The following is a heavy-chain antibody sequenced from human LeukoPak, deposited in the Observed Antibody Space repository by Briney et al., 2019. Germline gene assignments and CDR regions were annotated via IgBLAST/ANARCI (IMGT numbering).Heavy chain of an antibody. Sequence: SSETLSLTCTVSGGSISSYYWSWIRQPPGKGLEWIGYIYYSGSTNYNPSLKSRVTISLDTSKNQFSLKLSSVTAADTAVYYCASFYCSGGSCYQYYYYYYMDVWGKGTTVTISS. CDR3: ASFYCSGGSCYQYYYYYYMDV. J-gene: IGHJ6*03. CDR2: IYYSGST. D-gene: IGHD2-15*01. V-gene: IGHV4-59*08. CDR1: GGSISSYY.